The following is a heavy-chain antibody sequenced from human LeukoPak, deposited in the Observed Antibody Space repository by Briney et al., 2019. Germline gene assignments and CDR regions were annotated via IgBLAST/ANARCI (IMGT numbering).Heavy chain of an antibody. V-gene: IGHV4-34*01. J-gene: IGHJ6*03. Sequence: SETLSLSCAVYGGSFSGYYWSWIRQPPGKGLEWIGDINHSGSTNYNPSLKSRVTISVDTSKNQFSLKLSSVTAADTAVYYCARLSYSSSWPYYYYYYMDVWGKGTTVTISS. CDR2: INHSGST. CDR1: GGSFSGYY. D-gene: IGHD6-13*01. CDR3: ARLSYSSSWPYYYYYYMDV.